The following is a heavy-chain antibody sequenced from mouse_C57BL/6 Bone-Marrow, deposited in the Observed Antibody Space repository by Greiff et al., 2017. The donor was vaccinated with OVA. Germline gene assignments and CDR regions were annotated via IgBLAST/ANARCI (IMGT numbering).Heavy chain of an antibody. CDR1: GYTFTSYW. V-gene: IGHV1-64*01. Sequence: QVQLQQSGAELAKPGASVKLSCKASGYTFTSYWMHWVKQRPGQGLEWIGMIHPNSGSTNYNEKFKSKATLTVDKSSSTAYMQLSSLTSEDSAVYDCAREGNWDYFDYWGQGTTLTVSS. CDR2: IHPNSGST. J-gene: IGHJ2*01. CDR3: AREGNWDYFDY. D-gene: IGHD4-1*01.